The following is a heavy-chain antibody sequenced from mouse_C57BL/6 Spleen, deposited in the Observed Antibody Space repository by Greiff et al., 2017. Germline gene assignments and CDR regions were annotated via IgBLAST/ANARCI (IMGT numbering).Heavy chain of an antibody. V-gene: IGHV1-59*01. CDR1: GYTFTSYW. CDR2: IDPSDSYT. Sequence: QVQLQQPGAELVRPGTSVKLSCKASGYTFTSYWMHWVKQRPGKGLEWIGVIDPSDSYTNYNQKFKGKATLTVDTSSSTTYLRLSSLTSEDSAVYYCARGTTVVAPDYWGKGTTLTVSS. J-gene: IGHJ2*01. D-gene: IGHD1-1*01. CDR3: ARGTTVVAPDY.